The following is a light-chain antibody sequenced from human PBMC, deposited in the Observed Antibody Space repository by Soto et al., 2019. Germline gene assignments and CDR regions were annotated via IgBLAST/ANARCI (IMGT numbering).Light chain of an antibody. CDR1: QSVSSY. CDR2: DAS. J-gene: IGKJ2*01. CDR3: QQRSNWPYT. Sequence: EIVLTQSPATLSLSPGERATLSCRASQSVSSYLAWYQQKPGQAPRLLIYDASNRATGIPPRFSGSGSGTDFPLTISSLEPEDFAVYYCQQRSNWPYTFGQGTKLEIK. V-gene: IGKV3-11*01.